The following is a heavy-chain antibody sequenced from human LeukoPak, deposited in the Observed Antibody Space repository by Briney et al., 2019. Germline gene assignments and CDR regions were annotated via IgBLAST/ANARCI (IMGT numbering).Heavy chain of an antibody. D-gene: IGHD6-19*01. V-gene: IGHV1-18*01. CDR2: ISAYNGNT. CDR1: GYTFTSYG. CDR3: AGDPQQWLVRDYYYYMDV. Sequence: ASVKVSCKASGYTFTSYGISWVRQAPGQGLEWMGWISAYNGNTNYARKLQGRVTMTTDTSTSTAYMELRSLRSDDTAVYYCAGDPQQWLVRDYYYYMDVWGKGTTVTVSS. J-gene: IGHJ6*03.